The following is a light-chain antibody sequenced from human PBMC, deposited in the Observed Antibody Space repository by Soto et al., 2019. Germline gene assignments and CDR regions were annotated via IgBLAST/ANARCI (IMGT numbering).Light chain of an antibody. J-gene: IGLJ3*02. CDR2: EVS. Sequence: QSALTQPPSVSGSPGQSVTISCTGTSSDVGSYNRVSWYQQPPGTAPKLIIYEVSNRPSGVPDRFFGSKSGNTASLTISGLQAEDAADYYCSSFTSSNTWVFGGGTMLTVL. CDR1: SSDVGSYNR. CDR3: SSFTSSNTWV. V-gene: IGLV2-18*02.